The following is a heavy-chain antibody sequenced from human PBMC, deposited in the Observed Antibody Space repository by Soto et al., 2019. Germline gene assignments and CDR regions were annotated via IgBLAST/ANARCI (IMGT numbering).Heavy chain of an antibody. CDR3: ARHSSSWYGKNYYYMDV. J-gene: IGHJ6*03. Sequence: SETLSLTCTVSGGSISSSSYYWGWIRQPPGKGLEWISSIYYSGSTYYNPSLKSRVTISVDTSKNQFSLKLSSVTAADTSVYFCARHSSSWYGKNYYYMDVWGKGTTVTVSS. CDR1: GGSISSSSYY. V-gene: IGHV4-39*01. CDR2: IYYSGST. D-gene: IGHD6-13*01.